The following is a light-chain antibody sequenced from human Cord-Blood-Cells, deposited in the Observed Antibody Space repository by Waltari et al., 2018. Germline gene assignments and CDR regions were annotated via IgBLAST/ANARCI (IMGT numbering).Light chain of an antibody. CDR3: QQCYSTPYT. J-gene: IGKJ2*01. Sequence: DIQMTQTPSSLSASVGDRVTITCRASQSISSYLNWYQQKPGKAPQLLIYAASSLQSVVSSRFSGSGSATDFTLTISILQPEDFTTYYCQQCYSTPYTFGQGTKLEIK. CDR1: QSISSY. V-gene: IGKV1-39*01. CDR2: AAS.